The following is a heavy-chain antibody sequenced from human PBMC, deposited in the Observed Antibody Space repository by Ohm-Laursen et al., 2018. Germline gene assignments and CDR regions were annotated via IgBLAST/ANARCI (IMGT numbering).Heavy chain of an antibody. V-gene: IGHV3-23*01. D-gene: IGHD1-14*01. Sequence: SLRLSCSASGITFSNNAMSWVRQAPGKGLEWVSAISGSGGSTYYADSVKGRFTISRDNSKNTLYLQMNSLRAEDTAVYYCAKPPTNYYYYGMDVWGQGTTVTVSS. CDR3: AKPPTNYYYYGMDV. J-gene: IGHJ6*02. CDR2: ISGSGGST. CDR1: GITFSNNA.